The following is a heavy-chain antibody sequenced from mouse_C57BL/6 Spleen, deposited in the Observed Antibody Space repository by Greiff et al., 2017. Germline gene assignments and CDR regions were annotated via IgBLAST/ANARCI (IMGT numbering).Heavy chain of an antibody. V-gene: IGHV5-4*01. CDR2: ISDGGSYT. CDR3: ARDRDMVTNFDY. Sequence: DVMLVESGGGLVKPGGSLKLSCAASGFTFSSYAMSWVRQTPEKRLEWVATISDGGSYTYYPDNVKGRFTISRDNAKNNLYLQMSHLKSEDTAMYYCARDRDMVTNFDYWGQGTTLTVSS. J-gene: IGHJ2*01. CDR1: GFTFSSYA. D-gene: IGHD2-1*01.